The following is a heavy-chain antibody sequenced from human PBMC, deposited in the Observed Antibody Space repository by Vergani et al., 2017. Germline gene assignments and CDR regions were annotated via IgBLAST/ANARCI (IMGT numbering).Heavy chain of an antibody. V-gene: IGHV5-51*01. J-gene: IGHJ4*02. D-gene: IGHD6-19*01. CDR3: SRRHRGWYLGLFDY. CDR1: GYSFTSYW. Sequence: EVQLVQSGAEVKKPGESLKISCKGSGYSFTSYWIGWVRQMPGKGLDWMGIIYPGDSDTRYSPSFQGEVTISADKSIRTANLQWSSLKASDTAMYYCSRRHRGWYLGLFDYWGQGTLVTVSS. CDR2: IYPGDSDT.